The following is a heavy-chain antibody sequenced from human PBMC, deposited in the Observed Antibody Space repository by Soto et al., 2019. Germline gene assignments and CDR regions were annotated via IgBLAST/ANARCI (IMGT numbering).Heavy chain of an antibody. CDR3: AREDYYDSSGLDY. CDR2: IWYDGSNK. J-gene: IGHJ4*02. CDR1: GFTFSSYG. Sequence: HPGGSLRLSCAASGFTFSSYGMHWVRQAPGKGLEWVAVIWYDGSNKYYADSVKGRFTISRDNSKNTLYLQMNSLRAEDTAVYYCAREDYYDSSGLDYWGQGTLVTVSS. D-gene: IGHD3-22*01. V-gene: IGHV3-33*01.